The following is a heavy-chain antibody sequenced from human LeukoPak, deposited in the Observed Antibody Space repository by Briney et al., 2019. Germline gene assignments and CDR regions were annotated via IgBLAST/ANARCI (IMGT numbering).Heavy chain of an antibody. CDR3: AKGLSRYCSGGSCYGTSDY. CDR2: ISGSGGST. V-gene: IGHV3-23*01. Sequence: GGSLRLSCAAPGFTFSSYAMSWVRQAPGKGLEWVSAISGSGGSTYYADSVKGRFTISRDNSKNTLYLQMNSLRAEDTAVYYCAKGLSRYCSGGSCYGTSDYWGQGTLVTVSS. CDR1: GFTFSSYA. J-gene: IGHJ4*02. D-gene: IGHD2-15*01.